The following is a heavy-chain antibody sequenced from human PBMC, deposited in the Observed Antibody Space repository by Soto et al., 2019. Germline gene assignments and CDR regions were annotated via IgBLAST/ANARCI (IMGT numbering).Heavy chain of an antibody. CDR2: ISSSSSFI. CDR1: GFTFSTYS. V-gene: IGHV3-21*01. D-gene: IGHD5-18*01. CDR3: AKARGYSTPAKFHS. J-gene: IGHJ4*02. Sequence: EVQLVESGGDLVRPGGSLRLSCAASGFTFSTYSMNWVRQAPGRGLEWVSSISSSSSFIYYADSVKGRFTISRDNAKNSLFLLMSSLRAEETAVYYCAKARGYSTPAKFHSWAQGPLVTVSS.